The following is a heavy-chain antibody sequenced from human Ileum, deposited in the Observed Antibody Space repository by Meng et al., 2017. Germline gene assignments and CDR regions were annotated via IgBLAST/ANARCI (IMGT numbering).Heavy chain of an antibody. J-gene: IGHJ4*02. Sequence: SETLSLTCSISGGSISSYYWSWIRQPPGKGLEWIGFIHYTGSTNYDPSLKSRVTMSVDTSKNQFSLKLSSVTAADTAVYYCARGGASSRPFVQWGQGKLV. D-gene: IGHD6-13*01. CDR3: ARGGASSRPFVQ. CDR1: GGSISSYY. V-gene: IGHV4-59*01. CDR2: IHYTGST.